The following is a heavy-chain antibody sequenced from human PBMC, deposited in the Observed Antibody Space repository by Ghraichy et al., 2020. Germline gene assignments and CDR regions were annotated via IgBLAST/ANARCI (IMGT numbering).Heavy chain of an antibody. D-gene: IGHD2-2*02. Sequence: GGSLRLSCAASGFTFSSYAMSWVRQAPGKGLEWVSAISGSGGSTYYADSVKGRFTISRDNSKNTLYLKMNSLRAEDTAVYYCAKGGCSSTSCYRYYYGMDVWGQGTTVTVSS. CDR2: ISGSGGST. CDR3: AKGGCSSTSCYRYYYGMDV. J-gene: IGHJ6*02. CDR1: GFTFSSYA. V-gene: IGHV3-23*01.